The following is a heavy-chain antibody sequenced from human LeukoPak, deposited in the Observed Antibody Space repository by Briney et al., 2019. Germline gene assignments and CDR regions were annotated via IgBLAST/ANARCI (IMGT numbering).Heavy chain of an antibody. Sequence: GGSLRLSCAASGFSFSDYWMTWVRQVPGRGLEWVANIKQDGSDKYYVDSVEGRFTISRDNARKSLYLEMNNLRGEDTAIYYCARVGAWELQRVFEYWGQGTLVTASS. J-gene: IGHJ4*02. CDR1: GFSFSDYW. D-gene: IGHD1-26*01. V-gene: IGHV3-7*01. CDR2: IKQDGSDK. CDR3: ARVGAWELQRVFEY.